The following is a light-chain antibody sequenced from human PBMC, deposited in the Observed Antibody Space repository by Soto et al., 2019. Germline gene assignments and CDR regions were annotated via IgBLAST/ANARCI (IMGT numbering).Light chain of an antibody. J-gene: IGLJ2*01. Sequence: QSVLTQPPSVSGAPGQRVTISCTGSSSNIGAGYDVHWYQQLPGTAPKFLIYANSNRPSGVPDRFSGSKSGTSASLAITGLQAEDEADYYCQSYDSSLSVVFGGGTKLTVL. V-gene: IGLV1-40*01. CDR3: QSYDSSLSVV. CDR1: SSNIGAGYD. CDR2: ANS.